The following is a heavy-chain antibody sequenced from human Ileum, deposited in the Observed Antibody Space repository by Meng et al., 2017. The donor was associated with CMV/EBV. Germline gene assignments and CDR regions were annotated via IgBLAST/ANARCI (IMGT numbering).Heavy chain of an antibody. CDR2: IHTGGST. J-gene: IGHJ2*01. Sequence: QVQLEESGPGLVKPSQTLSLTCTVSGGSINSGSYYWTWIRQSAGEGLEWIGRIHTGGSTIYNPSLKSRVAMSLDMSKNQFSLELSSVTDADTATYYCARNNGDPYWYLDLWGRGTLVTVSS. V-gene: IGHV4-61*02. CDR1: GGSINSGSYY. D-gene: IGHD4-17*01. CDR3: ARNNGDPYWYLDL.